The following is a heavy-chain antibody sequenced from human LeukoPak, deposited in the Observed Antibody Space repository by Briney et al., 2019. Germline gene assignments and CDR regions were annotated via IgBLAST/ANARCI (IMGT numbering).Heavy chain of an antibody. CDR3: ARDERGYSYGHFDY. CDR2: ISSSTNNI. D-gene: IGHD5-18*01. J-gene: IGHJ4*02. V-gene: IGHV3-21*01. Sequence: WGSLRLSCAASGFTFSSYSMNWVRQAPGKGLEWVSSISSSTNNINYADSVKGRLTISRDNAKNSLYLQMSSLRAEDTAVYYCARDERGYSYGHFDYWGQGTLVTVSS. CDR1: GFTFSSYS.